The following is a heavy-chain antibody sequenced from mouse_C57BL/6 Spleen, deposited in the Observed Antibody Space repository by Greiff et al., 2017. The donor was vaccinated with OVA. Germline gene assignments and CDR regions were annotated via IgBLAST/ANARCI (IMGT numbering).Heavy chain of an antibody. CDR1: GYAFSSSW. J-gene: IGHJ2*01. Sequence: VQLQESGPELVKPGASVKISCKASGYAFSSSWMNWVKQRPGKGLEWIGRIYPGDGDTNYNGKFKGKATLTADKSSSTAYMQLSNLTSEDSAVYFCATITTLDYWGQGTTLTVSS. CDR3: ATITTLDY. D-gene: IGHD1-1*01. CDR2: IYPGDGDT. V-gene: IGHV1-82*01.